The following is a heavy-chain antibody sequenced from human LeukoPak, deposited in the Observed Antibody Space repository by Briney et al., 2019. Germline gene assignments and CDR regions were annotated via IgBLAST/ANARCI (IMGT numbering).Heavy chain of an antibody. V-gene: IGHV3-53*01. Sequence: PGGSLSLSCAASGFTVSSNYMSWVRQAPGKGLEWVSVIYSGGSTDYADSVKGRFTISRDNSRNTLYLQMDSLRVEDTAVYYCARSSHYDILTGYSEEDAFDIWGQGTMVTVSS. D-gene: IGHD3-9*01. CDR2: IYSGGST. CDR3: ARSSHYDILTGYSEEDAFDI. J-gene: IGHJ3*02. CDR1: GFTVSSNY.